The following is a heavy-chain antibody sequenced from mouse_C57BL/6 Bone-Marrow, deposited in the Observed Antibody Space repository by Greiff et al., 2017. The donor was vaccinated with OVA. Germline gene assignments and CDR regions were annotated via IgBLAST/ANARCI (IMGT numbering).Heavy chain of an antibody. CDR2: IDPSDSYT. J-gene: IGHJ2*01. Sequence: QVQLQQSGAGLMKPGASVKLSCKASGYTFTSYWMHWVKQRPGQGLEWIGVIDPSDSYTNYNQKFKGKATLTVNTYSSTADMQLSSLTSDDSAVYDYARRELRRDYYFDYWGQGTTLTVSS. CDR3: ARRELRRDYYFDY. CDR1: GYTFTSYW. V-gene: IGHV1-59*01.